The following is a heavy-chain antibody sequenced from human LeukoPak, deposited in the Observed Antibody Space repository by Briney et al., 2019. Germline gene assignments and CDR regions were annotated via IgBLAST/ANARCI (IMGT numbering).Heavy chain of an antibody. Sequence: SETLSLTCTVSGGSISSSSYYWGWIRQPPGKRLEWIGSIYYSGSTYYNPSLKSRVTISVDTSKNQFSLKLSSVTAADTAVYYCARRSYYDSSGIFDYWGQGTLVTVSS. D-gene: IGHD3-22*01. J-gene: IGHJ4*02. V-gene: IGHV4-39*01. CDR2: IYYSGST. CDR3: ARRSYYDSSGIFDY. CDR1: GGSISSSSYY.